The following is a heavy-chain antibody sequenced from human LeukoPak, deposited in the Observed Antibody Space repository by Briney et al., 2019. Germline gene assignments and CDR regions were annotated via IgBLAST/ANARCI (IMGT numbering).Heavy chain of an antibody. CDR1: GGSISSSSYY. CDR2: IYYSGST. CDR3: ATYKADRGQADY. D-gene: IGHD2-21*01. Sequence: SETLSLTCTVSGGSISSSSYYWGWIRQPPGKGLEWIGSIYYSGSTYYNPSLKSRVTISVDTSKNQFSLKLSSVTAADTAVSYCATYKADRGQADYWGKGTLVTVSS. J-gene: IGHJ4*02. V-gene: IGHV4-39*01.